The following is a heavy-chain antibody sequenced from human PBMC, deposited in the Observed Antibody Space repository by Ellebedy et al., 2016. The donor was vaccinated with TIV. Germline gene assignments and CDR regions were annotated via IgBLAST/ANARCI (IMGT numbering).Heavy chain of an antibody. CDR2: MSYDGSHE. V-gene: IGHV3-30*03. D-gene: IGHD3-9*01. CDR1: GFSFSTYA. Sequence: PGGSLRLSCAASGFSFSTYAVHWVRQAPGKGLEWVAVMSYDGSHEYYADSVKGRFTLSRDTSKNTLYLQMSSLRAEDTAVYFCVKSYDILTAYSATFDYWGQGTLVAVSS. CDR3: VKSYDILTAYSATFDY. J-gene: IGHJ4*02.